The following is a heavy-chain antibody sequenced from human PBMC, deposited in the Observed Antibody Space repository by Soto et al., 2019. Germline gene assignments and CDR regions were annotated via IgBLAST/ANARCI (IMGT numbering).Heavy chain of an antibody. D-gene: IGHD3-22*01. CDR2: MNPNSGNT. V-gene: IGHV1-8*01. J-gene: IGHJ5*02. Sequence: ASVKVSCKASGYTFTSYDINWVRQATGQGLEWMGWMNPNSGNTGYAQKFQGRVTMTRNTSISTAYMGLSSLRSEDTAVYYCAIRITMIGWFDPWGQGTLVTVSS. CDR3: AIRITMIGWFDP. CDR1: GYTFTSYD.